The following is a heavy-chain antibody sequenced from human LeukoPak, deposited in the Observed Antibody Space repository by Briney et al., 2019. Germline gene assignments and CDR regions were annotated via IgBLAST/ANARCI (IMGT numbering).Heavy chain of an antibody. CDR1: GFTFSSYA. CDR2: ISGSGGSK. V-gene: IGHV3-23*01. J-gene: IGHJ4*02. CDR3: AKESSVAGAGLLDY. D-gene: IGHD6-19*01. Sequence: GGSLRLSCAASGFTFSSYAMSWVRQAPEKGLGWVSSISGSGGSKWFADSVKGRFTISRDNSENTLYLQMNRLRAEDTALYYCAKESSVAGAGLLDYWGQGTLVTVSS.